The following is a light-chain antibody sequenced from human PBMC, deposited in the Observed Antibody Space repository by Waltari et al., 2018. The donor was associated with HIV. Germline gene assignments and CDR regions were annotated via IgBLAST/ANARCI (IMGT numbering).Light chain of an antibody. Sequence: DIQMTQSPSSLSASVGDRVTITCRASQAISNPLAWYQQKPGKVPQLLIYAASTLQSGVPSRFSGFGSGTNFTLAITSVRPGDVATYFCQNYNNVPRTFGQGTKVEIK. CDR2: AAS. J-gene: IGKJ1*01. CDR3: QNYNNVPRT. V-gene: IGKV1-27*01. CDR1: QAISNP.